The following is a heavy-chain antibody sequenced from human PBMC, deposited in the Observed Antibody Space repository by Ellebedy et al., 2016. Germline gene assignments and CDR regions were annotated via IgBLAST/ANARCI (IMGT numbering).Heavy chain of an antibody. CDR2: IYYSGST. CDR1: GGSFSGYY. D-gene: IGHD6-6*01. J-gene: IGHJ5*02. V-gene: IGHV4-31*11. Sequence: SETLSLXXAVYGGSFSGYYWSWIRQHPGKGLEWIGYIYYSGSTYYNPSLKSRLTMSVDTSKNQFSLNLSSVTAADTAVYYCARGEYSSSTHWFDPWGQGTLVTVSS. CDR3: ARGEYSSSTHWFDP.